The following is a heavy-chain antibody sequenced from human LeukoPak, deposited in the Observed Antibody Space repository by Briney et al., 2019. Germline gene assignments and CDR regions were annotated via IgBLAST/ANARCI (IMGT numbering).Heavy chain of an antibody. CDR2: IYYSGST. V-gene: IGHV4-39*07. Sequence: TSSETLSLTCTVSGGSISSSSYYWGWIRQPPGKGLEWIGSIYYSGSTYYNPSLKSRVTISVDTSKNQFSLKLSSVTAADTAVYYCARDPGVEQQLVPGWFDPWGQGTLVTVSS. CDR3: ARDPGVEQQLVPGWFDP. D-gene: IGHD6-13*01. CDR1: GGSISSSSYY. J-gene: IGHJ5*02.